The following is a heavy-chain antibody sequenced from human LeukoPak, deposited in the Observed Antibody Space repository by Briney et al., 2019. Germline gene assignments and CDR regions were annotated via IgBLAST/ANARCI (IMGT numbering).Heavy chain of an antibody. CDR3: ARAGVWGQGFDY. D-gene: IGHD3-16*01. CDR1: GYSISSGYY. V-gene: IGHV4-38-2*01. CDR2: IYHSGST. Sequence: PSETLSLTCAVSGYSISSGYYWGWIRQPPGKGLEWIGSIYHSGSTYYNPSLKSRVTISVDTSKNQFSLKLSSVTAADTAVYYCARAGVWGQGFDYWGQGTLVTVSS. J-gene: IGHJ4*02.